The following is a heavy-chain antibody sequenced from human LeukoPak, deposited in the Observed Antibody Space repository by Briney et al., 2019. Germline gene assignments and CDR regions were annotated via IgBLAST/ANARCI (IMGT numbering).Heavy chain of an antibody. V-gene: IGHV4-34*01. D-gene: IGHD1-1*01. Sequence: SETLSLTCAVYGGSFSGYYWSWIRQPPGKGLEWIGEINHSGSTNYNPSLKSRVTISVDTSKNQFSLKLSSVTAADTAVYYCASGARRCKLERQSREHKSWGQGTLVTVSS. CDR3: ASGARRCKLERQSREHKS. J-gene: IGHJ4*02. CDR1: GGSFSGYY. CDR2: INHSGST.